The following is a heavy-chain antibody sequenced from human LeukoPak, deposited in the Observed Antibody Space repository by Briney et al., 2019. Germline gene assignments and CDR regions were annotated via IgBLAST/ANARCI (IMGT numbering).Heavy chain of an antibody. D-gene: IGHD2/OR15-2a*01. CDR3: ARVSATFRDAFDI. V-gene: IGHV4-59*12. J-gene: IGHJ3*02. CDR1: GGSISRNY. CDR2: IYYTGST. Sequence: SETLSLTCTVSGGSISRNYWNWIRQPPGKGLEWIGYIYYTGSTKYNPSLESRVTVSVDTSKNQFSLKLSSVTAADTAVYYCARVSATFRDAFDIWGQGTMVTVSS.